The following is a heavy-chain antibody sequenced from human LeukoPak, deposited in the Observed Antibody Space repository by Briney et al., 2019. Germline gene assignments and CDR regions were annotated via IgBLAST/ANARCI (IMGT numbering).Heavy chain of an antibody. Sequence: GGSLRLSCAASRFTFSSCWMHWVRQAPGKGLVWVSRINSDGSSTSYADSVKGRFTISRDNAKNTLYLQMNSLRAEDTAVYYCAREAVVVAAGYYYYGMDVWGQGTTVTVSS. V-gene: IGHV3-74*01. CDR3: AREAVVVAAGYYYYGMDV. D-gene: IGHD2-15*01. CDR2: INSDGSST. J-gene: IGHJ6*02. CDR1: RFTFSSCW.